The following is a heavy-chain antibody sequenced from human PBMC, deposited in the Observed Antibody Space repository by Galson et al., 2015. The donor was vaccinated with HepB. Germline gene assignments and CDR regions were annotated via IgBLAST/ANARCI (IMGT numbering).Heavy chain of an antibody. V-gene: IGHV3-30*04. J-gene: IGHJ4*02. CDR3: ARGASGFGEHFDY. Sequence: SLRLSCAASRFTFSSYAMHWVRQAPGKGLEWVAVISYDGSNKYYADSVKGRFTISRDNSKNTLYLQMNSLRAEDTAVYYCARGASGFGEHFDYWGQGTLVTVSS. CDR2: ISYDGSNK. D-gene: IGHD3-10*01. CDR1: RFTFSSYA.